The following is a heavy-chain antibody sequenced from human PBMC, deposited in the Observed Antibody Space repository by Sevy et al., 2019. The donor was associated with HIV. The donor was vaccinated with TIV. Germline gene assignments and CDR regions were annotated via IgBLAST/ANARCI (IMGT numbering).Heavy chain of an antibody. CDR3: ARAPPVRSGDDSLNWFDP. J-gene: IGHJ5*02. D-gene: IGHD5-12*01. V-gene: IGHV4-59*01. Sequence: SETLSLTCTVSGGSISVYYWTWIRQPPGKELEYIGYVYHTGSTNYNPSLKSRVTISVDTSNNQFSLKLTSVTAADTAVYYCARAPPVRSGDDSLNWFDPWGQGTLVTVSS. CDR1: GGSISVYY. CDR2: VYHTGST.